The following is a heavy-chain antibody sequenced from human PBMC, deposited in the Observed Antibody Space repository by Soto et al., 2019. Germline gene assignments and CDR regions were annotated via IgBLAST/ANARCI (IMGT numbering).Heavy chain of an antibody. D-gene: IGHD3-22*01. CDR3: AKDRGTDLSSGHDSSGYYYYYGMDV. J-gene: IGHJ6*02. V-gene: IGHV3-30*18. CDR1: GFTFSSYG. Sequence: GGSLRLSCAASGFTFSSYGMHWVRQAPGKGLEWVAVISYDGSNKYYADSVKGRFTISRDNSKNTLYLQMNSLRAEDTAVYYCAKDRGTDLSSGHDSSGYYYYYGMDVWGQGTTVTVSS. CDR2: ISYDGSNK.